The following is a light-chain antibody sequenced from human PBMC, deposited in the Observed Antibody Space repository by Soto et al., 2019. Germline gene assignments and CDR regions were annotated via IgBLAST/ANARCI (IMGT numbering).Light chain of an antibody. V-gene: IGLV2-11*01. CDR2: DVS. CDR1: SSDVGGYNY. CDR3: CSHAGSYTFV. Sequence: QSALPQPRSVSGSPGQSVTISCTGTSSDVGGYNYVSWYQQHPGKAPKLTIYDVSKRPSGVPDRFSASKSGNTAFLTISGLQSDDEADYYCCSHAGSYTFVFGTGTKLTVL. J-gene: IGLJ1*01.